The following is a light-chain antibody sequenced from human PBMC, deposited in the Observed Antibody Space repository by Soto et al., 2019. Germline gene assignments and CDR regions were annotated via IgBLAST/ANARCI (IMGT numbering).Light chain of an antibody. J-gene: IGKJ1*01. V-gene: IGKV1-9*01. CDR2: AAS. CDR1: PGISNY. CDR3: HQYDNWPGA. Sequence: IHLTQSPSFLSASVGDRVTITCRASPGISNYLAWYQQKPGKAPKLLIFAASTLQSGVPSRFSGSGSGTEFTLTISSLQSEDFAIYYCHQYDNWPGAFGQGTKVDIK.